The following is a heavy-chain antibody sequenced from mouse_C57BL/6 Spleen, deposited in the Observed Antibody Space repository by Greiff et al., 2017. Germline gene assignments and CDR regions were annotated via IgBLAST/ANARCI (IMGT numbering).Heavy chain of an antibody. CDR3: TSIYYDGGD. CDR1: GFNIKDDY. CDR2: IDPENGDT. V-gene: IGHV14-4*01. J-gene: IGHJ4*01. Sequence: VQLQQSGAELVRPGASVKLSCTASGFNIKDDYMHWVKQRPEQGLEWIGWIDPENGDTEYASKFQGKATITADTSSNTAYRQLSSLTSEDTAVYYCTSIYYDGGDWGQGTSVTVSS.